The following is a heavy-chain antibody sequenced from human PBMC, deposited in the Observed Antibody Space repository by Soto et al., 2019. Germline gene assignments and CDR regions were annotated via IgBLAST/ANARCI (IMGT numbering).Heavy chain of an antibody. J-gene: IGHJ4*02. D-gene: IGHD2-2*02. Sequence: ASVKVSCKASGYTFTSYAMHWVRQAPGQRLELMGWINAGNGNTKYSQKFQGSVTITRYTSASTAYLELSSLRSEDTAVYYCASSFTVPSAIAYWGQGTLVTVSS. V-gene: IGHV1-3*01. CDR3: ASSFTVPSAIAY. CDR1: GYTFTSYA. CDR2: INAGNGNT.